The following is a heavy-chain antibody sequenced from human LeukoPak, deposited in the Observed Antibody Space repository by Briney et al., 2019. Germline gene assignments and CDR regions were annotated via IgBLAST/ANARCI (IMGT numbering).Heavy chain of an antibody. Sequence: GGSLRLSCAASGFTFSTYAMYWVRQAPGKGLEWVSYISSSGSTIYYADSVKGRFTISRDNAKNSLYLQMNSLRAEDTAVYYCARSRRDGYNPTFDYWGQGTLVTVSS. CDR2: ISSSGSTI. V-gene: IGHV3-48*03. J-gene: IGHJ4*02. CDR3: ARSRRDGYNPTFDY. D-gene: IGHD5-24*01. CDR1: GFTFSTYA.